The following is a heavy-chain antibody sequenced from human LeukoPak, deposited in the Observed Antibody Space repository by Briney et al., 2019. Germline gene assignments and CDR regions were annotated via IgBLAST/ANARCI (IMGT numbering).Heavy chain of an antibody. CDR3: ASKRASKYYYDSNGYLRY. D-gene: IGHD3-22*01. J-gene: IGHJ4*02. CDR1: GGSFSGYY. V-gene: IGHV4-34*01. Sequence: SETLSLTCAVYGGSFSGYYWSWIRQPPGKGLEWIGEINHSGSTNYNPSLKSRVTISVDTSKNQFSLKLSSVTAADTAVYYCASKRASKYYYDSNGYLRYWGQGTLVTVSS. CDR2: INHSGST.